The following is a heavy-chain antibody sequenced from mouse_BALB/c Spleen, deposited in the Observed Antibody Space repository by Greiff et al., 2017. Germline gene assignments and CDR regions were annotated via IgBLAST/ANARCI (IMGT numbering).Heavy chain of an antibody. CDR2: IDPENGNT. Sequence: VQLQQSGAELVRPGALVTLSCKASGFNIKDYYMHWVKQRPEQGLEWIGWIDPENGNTIYDPKFQGKASITADTSSNTAYLQLSSLTSEDTAVYYCARWTTATRRYYAMDYWGQGTSVTVSS. D-gene: IGHD1-2*01. J-gene: IGHJ4*01. V-gene: IGHV14-1*02. CDR3: ARWTTATRRYYAMDY. CDR1: GFNIKDYY.